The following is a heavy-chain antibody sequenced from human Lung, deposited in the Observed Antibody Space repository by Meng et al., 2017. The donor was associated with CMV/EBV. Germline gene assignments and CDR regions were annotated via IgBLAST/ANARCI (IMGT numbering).Heavy chain of an antibody. J-gene: IGHJ4*02. CDR2: VSDGGDYV. Sequence: ESXKISXAASGFSFNTYTLNWVRQAPGKGLEWVSSVSDGGDYVYYADSVKGRFTISRDNARNSLFLQMNSLRAEDTAVYYCARDLGYCSRTSCYMFYFDDWGQGNXVTGAS. V-gene: IGHV3-21*01. CDR1: GFSFNTYT. CDR3: ARDLGYCSRTSCYMFYFDD. D-gene: IGHD2-2*02.